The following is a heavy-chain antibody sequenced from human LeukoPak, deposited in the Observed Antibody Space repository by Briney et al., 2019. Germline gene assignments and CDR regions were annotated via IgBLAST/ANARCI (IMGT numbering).Heavy chain of an antibody. Sequence: KASETLSLTCTISGSSISSISSYSWSWIRRPPGKGLEWIGYIFASGSTNYNPSLKSRVTISVDTSKNQFSLKLSSVTAADTAVYYCARDRGYSYGCDAFDIWGQGTMVTVSS. J-gene: IGHJ3*02. CDR1: GSSISSISSYS. CDR2: IFASGST. D-gene: IGHD5-18*01. CDR3: ARDRGYSYGCDAFDI. V-gene: IGHV4-61*01.